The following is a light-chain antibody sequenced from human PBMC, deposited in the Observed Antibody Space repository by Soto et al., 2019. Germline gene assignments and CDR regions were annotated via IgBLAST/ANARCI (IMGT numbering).Light chain of an antibody. Sequence: EILFTQSPGTLSLSPGERATLSCRASQTVRNNYLAWYQQRPGQAPRLLIYDASSRDTGIPDRFSGGWSGTDCTLAISRLEPEDFEVYYHQQFSSYPLTFGGGTKVDIK. V-gene: IGKV3-20*01. J-gene: IGKJ4*01. CDR2: DAS. CDR1: QTVRNNY. CDR3: QQFSSYPLT.